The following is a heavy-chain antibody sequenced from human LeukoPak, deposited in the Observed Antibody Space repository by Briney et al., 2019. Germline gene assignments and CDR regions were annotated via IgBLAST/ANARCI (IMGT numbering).Heavy chain of an antibody. CDR3: ARGADYYGSAGNRNDY. J-gene: IGHJ4*02. CDR2: IIPILGIA. V-gene: IGHV1-69*04. Sequence: SVKVSCKASGGTFSSYAISWVRQAPGQGLEWMGRIIPILGIANYAQKFQGRVTITADKSTSTAYMELSSLRSEVTAVYYCARGADYYGSAGNRNDYWGQGTLVTVSS. D-gene: IGHD3-10*01. CDR1: GGTFSSYA.